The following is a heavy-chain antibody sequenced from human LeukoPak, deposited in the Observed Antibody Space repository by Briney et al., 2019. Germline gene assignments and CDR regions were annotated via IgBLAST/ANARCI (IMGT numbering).Heavy chain of an antibody. CDR3: ARGWFGFWHNSYLDDNAFDV. D-gene: IGHD3-10*01. CDR2: INQSGRT. J-gene: IGHJ3*01. V-gene: IGHV4-34*01. CDR1: GGSFSGYY. Sequence: PSETLSLTCAVYGGSFSGYYWSWIRQVPGKGLEWLGEINQSGRTNYNPSLKGRVTISVDPSKNQISLNLSFVTATDTAVYYCARGWFGFWHNSYLDDNAFDVWGPGTMVTVSS.